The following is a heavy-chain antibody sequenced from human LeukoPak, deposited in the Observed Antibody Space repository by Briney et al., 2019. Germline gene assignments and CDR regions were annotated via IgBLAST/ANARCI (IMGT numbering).Heavy chain of an antibody. V-gene: IGHV3-64*01. CDR3: ASSSGSYGIYWYFDL. Sequence: GGSLRLSCAASGFTFSSYAMHWVRQAPGKGLEYVSAISSNGGSTYYANSVKGRFTISRDNSKNTLYLQMGSLRAEDMAVYYCASSSGSYGIYWYFDLWGRGTLVTVSS. CDR2: ISSNGGST. CDR1: GFTFSSYA. D-gene: IGHD1-26*01. J-gene: IGHJ2*01.